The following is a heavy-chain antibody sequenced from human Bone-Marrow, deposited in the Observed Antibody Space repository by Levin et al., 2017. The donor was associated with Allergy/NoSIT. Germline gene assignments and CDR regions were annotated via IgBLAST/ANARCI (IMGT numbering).Heavy chain of an antibody. J-gene: IGHJ4*02. CDR3: TTDLAYAYYHAH. CDR1: GFIFTNAW. V-gene: IGHV3-15*07. Sequence: GESLKISCAASGFIFTNAWMNWVRQAPGKGPEWVGRIKSKNDGGTTDYAAPVKGRFIISRDDSKNTLYLQMKSLKTEDTAVYYCTTDLAYAYYHAHWGQGTLVTVSS. CDR2: IKSKNDGGTT. D-gene: IGHD3-16*01.